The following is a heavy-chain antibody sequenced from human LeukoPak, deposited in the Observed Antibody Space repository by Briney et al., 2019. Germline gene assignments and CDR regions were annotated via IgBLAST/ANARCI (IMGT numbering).Heavy chain of an antibody. J-gene: IGHJ4*02. V-gene: IGHV4-59*01. Sequence: PSETLSLTCTVSGGSISSYYWSWIRQPPGKGLEWIGYIYYTGSTDYNPSLKSRVAISVDTSKNQFSLKLSSVTAADTAVYYCARGSKAAPGTFDYWGQGALVTVSS. CDR1: GGSISSYY. CDR3: ARGSKAAPGTFDY. CDR2: IYYTGST. D-gene: IGHD6-13*01.